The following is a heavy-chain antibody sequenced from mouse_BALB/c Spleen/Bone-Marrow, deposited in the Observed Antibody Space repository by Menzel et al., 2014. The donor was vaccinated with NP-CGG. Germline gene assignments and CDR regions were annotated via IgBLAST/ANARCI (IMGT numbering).Heavy chain of an antibody. V-gene: IGHV1-80*01. J-gene: IGHJ2*01. CDR3: ARSGYGSNYDY. D-gene: IGHD1-1*01. Sequence: VQVVESGAELVRPGSSVKVSCKASGYAFSNYGMNWVKQRPGQGLEWIGQIYPGDGDTNYNGKFKGRVTLTADKSSSTAYMQLSSLTSEDSAVYFCARSGYGSNYDYWGQGTTLTVSS. CDR1: GYAFSNYG. CDR2: IYPGDGDT.